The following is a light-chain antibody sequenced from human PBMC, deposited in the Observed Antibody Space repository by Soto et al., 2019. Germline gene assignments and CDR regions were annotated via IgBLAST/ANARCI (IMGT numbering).Light chain of an antibody. Sequence: QSVLTQPPSVSGAPGQRVTISCTGSSSNIGAGYDVHWYQQLPGTAPKLLIYDNSNRPSGVPDRFSGSKSGTSASLAIAGLQAEDEADYYCQSYDNSLSGDVFGTGTKVTVL. J-gene: IGLJ1*01. V-gene: IGLV1-40*01. CDR3: QSYDNSLSGDV. CDR2: DNS. CDR1: SSNIGAGYD.